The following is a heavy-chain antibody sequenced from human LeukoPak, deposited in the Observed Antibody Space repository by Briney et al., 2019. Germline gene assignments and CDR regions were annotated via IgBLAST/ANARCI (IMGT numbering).Heavy chain of an antibody. V-gene: IGHV4-39*07. CDR2: IYSSGST. CDR1: GGSISSSTYY. D-gene: IGHD3-9*01. CDR3: AREYPLRYFDWLSPGSYYYYYMDV. Sequence: SETLSLTCTVSGGSISSSTYYWGWIRQPPGKGLEWIGSIYSSGSTYYNPSLKSRVTISVDTSKNQFSLKLSSVTAADTAVYYCAREYPLRYFDWLSPGSYYYYYMDVWGKGTTVTISS. J-gene: IGHJ6*03.